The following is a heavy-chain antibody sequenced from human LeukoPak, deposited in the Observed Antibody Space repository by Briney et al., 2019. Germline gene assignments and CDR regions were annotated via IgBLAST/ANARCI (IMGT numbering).Heavy chain of an antibody. J-gene: IGHJ4*02. CDR1: GFTFSSYW. V-gene: IGHV3-7*01. D-gene: IGHD1-26*01. Sequence: PGGSLRLSCAASGFTFSSYWMSWVRQAPGKGLEWVANIKQDGSEKYYVDSVKGRFTISRDNAKNSLYLQMNSLRAEDTAVYYCAREAIVGATGFDYWGQGTLVTVSS. CDR2: IKQDGSEK. CDR3: AREAIVGATGFDY.